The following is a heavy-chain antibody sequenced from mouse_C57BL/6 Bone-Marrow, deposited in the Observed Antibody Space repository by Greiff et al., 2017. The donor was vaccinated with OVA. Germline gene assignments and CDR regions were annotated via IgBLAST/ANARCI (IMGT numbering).Heavy chain of an antibody. D-gene: IGHD1-1*01. CDR2: IDPNSGGT. V-gene: IGHV1-72*01. CDR3: ARSDYYGSSYEGYFDV. J-gene: IGHJ1*03. Sequence: VQLQQPGAELVKPGASVKLSCKASGYTFTSYWMHWVKQRPGRGLEWIGRIDPNSGGTKYNEKFTSKATLTVDKPSSPAFMQLSSLTSEDSAVYYCARSDYYGSSYEGYFDVWGTGTTVTVSS. CDR1: GYTFTSYW.